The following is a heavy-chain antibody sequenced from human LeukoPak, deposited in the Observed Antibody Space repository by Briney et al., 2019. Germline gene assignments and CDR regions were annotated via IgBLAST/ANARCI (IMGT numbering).Heavy chain of an antibody. CDR1: GGSIRNYY. CDR3: ASRAYYDSSGLDY. CDR2: VSNSGST. J-gene: IGHJ4*02. D-gene: IGHD3-22*01. Sequence: SETLSLTCSVSGGSIRNYYWTWIRQPPGKGLEWIGHVSNSGSTKYNPSLESRVTISIDTSKKHFSLKLSSVTAADTAVYYCASRAYYDSSGLDYWGQGILVTVSS. V-gene: IGHV4-59*08.